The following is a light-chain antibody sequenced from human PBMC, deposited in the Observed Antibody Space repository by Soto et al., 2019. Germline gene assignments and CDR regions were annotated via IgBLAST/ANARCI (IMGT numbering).Light chain of an antibody. CDR2: DAS. CDR3: HQYANWPPT. J-gene: IGKJ4*01. CDR1: PSVTTY. V-gene: IGKV3-11*01. Sequence: EIVLTQSPATLSLSPGERATLSCRASPSVTTYLAWYQQKPGQTPRLLIYDASNRATGIPARFSGSGSVTDFTLTISSLEPEDVAVYYCHQYANWPPTFGGGTKVEIK.